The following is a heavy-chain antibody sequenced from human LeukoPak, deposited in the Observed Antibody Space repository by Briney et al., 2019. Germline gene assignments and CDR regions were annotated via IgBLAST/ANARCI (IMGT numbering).Heavy chain of an antibody. CDR3: ASSAVVAAAVGEDVDFDI. Sequence: SETLSLTCAVYVGSFSGDYSSWIRQPPGEGRGWSGYIYDSGVTNYNPSLKSRVALPVDTSKNQFSLKLSPVTAADTAVYYCASSAVVAAAVGEDVDFDIWGQGTMVTVSS. V-gene: IGHV4-59*01. CDR2: IYDSGVT. CDR1: VGSFSGDY. J-gene: IGHJ3*02. D-gene: IGHD6-13*01.